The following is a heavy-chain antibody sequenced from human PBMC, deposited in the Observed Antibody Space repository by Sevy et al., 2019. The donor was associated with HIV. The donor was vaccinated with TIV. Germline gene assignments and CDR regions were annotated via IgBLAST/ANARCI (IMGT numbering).Heavy chain of an antibody. Sequence: ASVKVSCKASGYTFTSYGISWVRQAPGQGLECMGWISAYNGNTNYAQKLQGRVTMTTDTSTSTAYMELRSLRSDDTAVYYCARHHCSSTSCHIYYGMDVWGQGTTVTVSS. D-gene: IGHD2-2*02. V-gene: IGHV1-18*01. J-gene: IGHJ6*02. CDR1: GYTFTSYG. CDR3: ARHHCSSTSCHIYYGMDV. CDR2: ISAYNGNT.